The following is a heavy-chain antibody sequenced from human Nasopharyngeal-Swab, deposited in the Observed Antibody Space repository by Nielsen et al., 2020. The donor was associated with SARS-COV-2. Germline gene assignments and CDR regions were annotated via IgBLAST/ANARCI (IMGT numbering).Heavy chain of an antibody. Sequence: WVRQAPGQGLEWMGTINPSGGRTAYAQKFQGRVTMTRDTSTSTVYMELSSPRSDDTAVYYCARDLEAAASYYYFYMDVWGKGTTVTASS. D-gene: IGHD2-15*01. CDR2: INPSGGRT. J-gene: IGHJ6*03. V-gene: IGHV1-46*01. CDR3: ARDLEAAASYYYFYMDV.